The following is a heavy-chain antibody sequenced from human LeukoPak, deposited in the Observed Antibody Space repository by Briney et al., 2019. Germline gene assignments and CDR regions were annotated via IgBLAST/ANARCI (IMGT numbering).Heavy chain of an antibody. V-gene: IGHV3-33*01. D-gene: IGHD4-17*01. CDR3: ARGYVEYGVYYGMDV. J-gene: IGHJ6*02. CDR1: GFTFSSYG. Sequence: GGSLRLACAASGFTFSSYGMHWVRQAPGKGLEWVGAIWKDASDKNYADSVKGRFTISRDNSKNTLYLQMNSLRTEDTAVYYCARGYVEYGVYYGMDVWSQGPTVTLSS. CDR2: IWKDASDK.